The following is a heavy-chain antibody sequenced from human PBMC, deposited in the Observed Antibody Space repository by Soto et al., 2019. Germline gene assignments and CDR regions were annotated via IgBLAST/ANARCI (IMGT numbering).Heavy chain of an antibody. CDR1: GGSISSRSYH. CDR2: FYYSGTT. D-gene: IGHD1-26*01. V-gene: IGHV4-39*01. CDR3: VSRVGASPRRF. J-gene: IGHJ4*02. Sequence: QLQLQESGPGLVKSSETLSLTCTVSGGSISSRSYHWGWVRQPPGKGLEWIGSFYYSGTTYYNTSLKSRVTMSVDTSKNQFSLELTSVTATDTAVYYCVSRVGASPRRFWGQGTLVIVSS.